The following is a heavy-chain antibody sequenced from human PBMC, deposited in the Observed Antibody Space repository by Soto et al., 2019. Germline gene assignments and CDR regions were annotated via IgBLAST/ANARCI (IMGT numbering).Heavy chain of an antibody. Sequence: QVQLVQSGAEVKKPGASVKVSCKASGYTFTSYDINWVRQATGQGLEWMGWMNPNSGNTGYAQKFQGRVTMTRNTSISTAYMELSSLRSEDTSVYYCARGSIVGATPYYYYYCMDVWGQGTTVTVSS. V-gene: IGHV1-8*01. D-gene: IGHD1-26*01. CDR1: GYTFTSYD. CDR2: MNPNSGNT. CDR3: ARGSIVGATPYYYYYCMDV. J-gene: IGHJ6*02.